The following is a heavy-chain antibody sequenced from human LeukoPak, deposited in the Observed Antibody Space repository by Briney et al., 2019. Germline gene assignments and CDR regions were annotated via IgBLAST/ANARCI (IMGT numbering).Heavy chain of an antibody. CDR2: ISYDESNK. CDR1: GFIFSNYG. Sequence: GGSLRLSCAASGFIFSNYGMHWVRQAPGKGLEWVAVISYDESNKFYRDSVKGRFTISRDNSRNMLYLQMNSLRAEDTAVYYCEKELRGYSYGEHWGQGILVTVSS. CDR3: EKELRGYSYGEH. J-gene: IGHJ1*01. D-gene: IGHD5-18*01. V-gene: IGHV3-30*18.